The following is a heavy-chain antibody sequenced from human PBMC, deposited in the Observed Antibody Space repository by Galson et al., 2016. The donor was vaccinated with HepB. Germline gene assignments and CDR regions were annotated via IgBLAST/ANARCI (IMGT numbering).Heavy chain of an antibody. CDR1: GGSISSGY. CDR2: IYPSGST. D-gene: IGHD1-26*01. Sequence: SETLSLTCTVSGGSISSGYWTWIRQSAGKGLEWIGRIYPSGSTNYNPSLNSRVTMSIDMSKNQFSLRLRSVTAADTAVYYCARGGAAWELQYLWGQGTLVTVSS. CDR3: ARGGAAWELQYL. V-gene: IGHV4-4*07. J-gene: IGHJ4*02.